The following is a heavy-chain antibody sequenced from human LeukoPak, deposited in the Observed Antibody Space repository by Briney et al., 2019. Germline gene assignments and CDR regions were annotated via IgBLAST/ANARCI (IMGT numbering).Heavy chain of an antibody. CDR1: GFTFSSYA. CDR3: ARESATRDFDY. Sequence: GGSLRPSCAASGFTFSSYAMHWVRQAPGKGLEWVAVISYNGSNKYYADSVKGRFTISRDNSKNTLYLQMNSLRAEDTAVYYCARESATRDFDYWGQGTLVTVSS. J-gene: IGHJ4*02. V-gene: IGHV3-30-3*01. CDR2: ISYNGSNK.